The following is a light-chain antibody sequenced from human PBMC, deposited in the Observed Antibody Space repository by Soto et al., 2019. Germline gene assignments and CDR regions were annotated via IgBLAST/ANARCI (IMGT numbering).Light chain of an antibody. CDR2: DVS. CDR3: CSYAGSSTFRV. Sequence: QSVLTQPASVSGSPGQSISISCTGTTSDVGRYNYVSWYQQHPGKAPKLMIYDVSYRPSWVSNRFSGSKSGNTASLTISGLQAEDEADYYCCSYAGSSTFRVFGTGTKVTVL. J-gene: IGLJ1*01. CDR1: TSDVGRYNY. V-gene: IGLV2-14*03.